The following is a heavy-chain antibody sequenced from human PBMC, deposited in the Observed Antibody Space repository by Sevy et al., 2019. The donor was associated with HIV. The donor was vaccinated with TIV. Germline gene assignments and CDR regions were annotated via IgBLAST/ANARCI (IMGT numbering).Heavy chain of an antibody. V-gene: IGHV4-34*01. D-gene: IGHD6-13*01. CDR3: ASRGKSSSWNFDY. CDR1: GGSFSGYY. J-gene: IGHJ4*02. CDR2: INHSGST. Sequence: SETLSLTCAVYGGSFSGYYWSWIRQSPGKGLEWIGEINHSGSTNYNPSLKSRVTISVDTSKNQFSLKLNSVTAADTAVYYCASRGKSSSWNFDYWGQGTLVTVSS.